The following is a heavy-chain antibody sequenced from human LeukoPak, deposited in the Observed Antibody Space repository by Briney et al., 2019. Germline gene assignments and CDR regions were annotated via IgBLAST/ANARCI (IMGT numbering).Heavy chain of an antibody. D-gene: IGHD6-6*01. J-gene: IGHJ4*02. CDR3: ASSLVALTFDY. CDR1: GGTFSSYA. CDR2: IIPIFGTA. V-gene: IGHV1-69*05. Sequence: SVKVSCKASGGTFSSYAISWVRQAPGQGLEGMGGIIPIFGTANYAQKFQGRVTITTDGSTSTAYMELSSLRSEDTAVYYCASSLVALTFDYWGQGTLVTVSS.